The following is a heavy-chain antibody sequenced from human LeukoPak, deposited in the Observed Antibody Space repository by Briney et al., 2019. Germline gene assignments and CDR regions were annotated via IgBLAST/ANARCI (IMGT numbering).Heavy chain of an antibody. J-gene: IGHJ6*02. CDR2: IYHSGST. CDR3: ARGRGQILWFGREDYYGMDV. CDR1: GGSISSGGYS. D-gene: IGHD3-10*01. Sequence: SETLSLTCAVSGGSISSGGYSWSWIRQPPGKGLEWIGYIYHSGSTYYNPSLKSRVTISVDRSKNQFSLKLSSVTAADTAVYYCARGRGQILWFGREDYYGMDVWGQGTTVTVSS. V-gene: IGHV4-30-2*01.